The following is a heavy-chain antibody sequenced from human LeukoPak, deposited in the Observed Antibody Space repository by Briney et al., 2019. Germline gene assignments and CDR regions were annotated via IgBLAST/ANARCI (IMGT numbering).Heavy chain of an antibody. Sequence: GGSLRLSCAASGFTFSDYYMSWIRQAPGKGLEWVSYISSSGSTIYYADSVKGRITISRDNAKNSLYLQMNSLRAEDTAVYYCASEDYGEWGHDAFDIWGQGTMVTVSS. CDR2: ISSSGSTI. CDR1: GFTFSDYY. D-gene: IGHD3-16*01. CDR3: ASEDYGEWGHDAFDI. V-gene: IGHV3-11*04. J-gene: IGHJ3*02.